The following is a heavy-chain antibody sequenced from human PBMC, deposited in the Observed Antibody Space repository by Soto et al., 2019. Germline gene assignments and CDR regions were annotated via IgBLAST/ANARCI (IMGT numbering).Heavy chain of an antibody. D-gene: IGHD2-8*01. J-gene: IGHJ4*02. CDR1: GFTFSSYG. Sequence: GGSLRLSCAASGFTFSSYGMHWVRQAPGKGLEWVAVIWYDGSNKYYADSVKGRFTISRDNSKNTLYLQMNSLRAEDTAVYYCARNSALYCTNGVCYRKIDYWGQGTLVTVSS. CDR2: IWYDGSNK. V-gene: IGHV3-33*01. CDR3: ARNSALYCTNGVCYRKIDY.